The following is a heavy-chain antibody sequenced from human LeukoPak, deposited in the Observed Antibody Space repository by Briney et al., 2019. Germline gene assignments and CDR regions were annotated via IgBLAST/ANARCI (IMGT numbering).Heavy chain of an antibody. CDR2: ISYDGSNK. CDR1: GFTFSSYA. D-gene: IGHD3-22*01. V-gene: IGHV3-30-3*01. Sequence: PGGSPRLSCAASGFTFSSYAMHWVRQAPGKGLEWVAVISYDGSNKYYADSVKGRFTISRDNSKNTLYLQMNSLRAEDTAVYYCARDVDQEDSNLFDYWGQGTLVTVSS. CDR3: ARDVDQEDSNLFDY. J-gene: IGHJ4*02.